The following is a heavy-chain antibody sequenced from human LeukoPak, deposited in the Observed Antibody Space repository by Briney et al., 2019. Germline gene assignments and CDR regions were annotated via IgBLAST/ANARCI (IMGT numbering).Heavy chain of an antibody. D-gene: IGHD2-2*01. CDR1: GYTFTSYY. J-gene: IGHJ3*02. CDR2: INPSGGST. CDR3: ARHSTFWGPAATRRAFDI. Sequence: ASVKVSCKASGYTFTSYYMHWVRQAPGQGLEWMGIINPSGGSTSYAQKFQGRVTMTRDTSTSTVYMELSSVTAADTAVYYCARHSTFWGPAATRRAFDIWGQGTMVTVSS. V-gene: IGHV1-46*01.